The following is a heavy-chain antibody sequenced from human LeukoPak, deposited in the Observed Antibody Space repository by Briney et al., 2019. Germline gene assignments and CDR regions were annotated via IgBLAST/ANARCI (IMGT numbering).Heavy chain of an antibody. D-gene: IGHD3-10*01. Sequence: GGSLRLSCAAPGFTFSSYAMSWVRQAPGKGLEWVSAISGSGGSTYYADSVKGRFTISRDNSKNTLYLQMNSLRAEDTAVYYCAKDSRRLVRGDMDYWGQGTLVTVSS. V-gene: IGHV3-23*01. J-gene: IGHJ4*02. CDR1: GFTFSSYA. CDR2: ISGSGGST. CDR3: AKDSRRLVRGDMDY.